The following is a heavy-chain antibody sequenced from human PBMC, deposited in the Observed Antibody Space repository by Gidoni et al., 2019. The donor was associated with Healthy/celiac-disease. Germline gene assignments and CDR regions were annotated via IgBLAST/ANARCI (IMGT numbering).Heavy chain of an antibody. J-gene: IGHJ4*02. CDR1: GGPFSGYY. CDR2: INHSGST. D-gene: IGHD5-18*01. CDR3: ARGSGYSYGLLCSRRCEFDY. Sequence: VQLQQWGAGLLKPSDTLSLTCAAYGGPFSGYYWSWIRPPPGKGPEWIGEINHSGSTNYNPALKSRVTRSVDTSKNQFSLELGSVTAADTAVYYCARGSGYSYGLLCSRRCEFDYWGQGTLVTVSS. V-gene: IGHV4-34*01.